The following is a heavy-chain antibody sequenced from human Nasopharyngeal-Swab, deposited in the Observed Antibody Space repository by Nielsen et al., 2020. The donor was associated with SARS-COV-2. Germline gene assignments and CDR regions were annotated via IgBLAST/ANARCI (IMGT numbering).Heavy chain of an antibody. CDR2: IRYDGSNK. D-gene: IGHD3-3*01. Sequence: GGSLRLSCAASGFTFSSYGMHWVRQAPGKGLEWVAFIRYDGSNKCYADSVKGRFTISRDNSKNTLYLQMNSLRAEDTAVYYCAKKTQSRFLGYMDVWGKGTTVTVSS. V-gene: IGHV3-30*02. CDR3: AKKTQSRFLGYMDV. J-gene: IGHJ6*03. CDR1: GFTFSSYG.